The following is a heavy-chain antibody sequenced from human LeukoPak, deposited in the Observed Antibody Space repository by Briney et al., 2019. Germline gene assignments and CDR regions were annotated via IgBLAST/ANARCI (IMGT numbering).Heavy chain of an antibody. D-gene: IGHD4-17*01. CDR2: IYHSGST. J-gene: IGHJ4*02. V-gene: IGHV4-4*02. CDR1: GGSISSSNW. CDR3: ARAPTYGDLYYFDY. Sequence: PSETLSLTCAVSGGSISSSNWWSWVRQPPGKGLEWIGEIYHSGSTNYNPSLKSRVTISVDKSRNQSSLKLSSVTAADTAVYYCARAPTYGDLYYFDYWGQGTLVTVSS.